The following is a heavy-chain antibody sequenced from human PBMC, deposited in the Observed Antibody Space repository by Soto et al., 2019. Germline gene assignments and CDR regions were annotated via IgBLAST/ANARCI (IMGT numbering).Heavy chain of an antibody. CDR3: ARDPITIFGVVRSYYYYYGMDV. CDR2: ISAYNGNT. CDR1: GYTFTSYG. V-gene: IGHV1-18*01. Sequence: AASVKVSCKASGYTFTSYGISWVRQAPGQGLEWMGWISAYNGNTNYAQKLQGRVTMTTDTSTSTAYMELRSLRSDDTAVYYCARDPITIFGVVRSYYYYYGMDVWRRGTTVTVSS. J-gene: IGHJ6*02. D-gene: IGHD3-3*01.